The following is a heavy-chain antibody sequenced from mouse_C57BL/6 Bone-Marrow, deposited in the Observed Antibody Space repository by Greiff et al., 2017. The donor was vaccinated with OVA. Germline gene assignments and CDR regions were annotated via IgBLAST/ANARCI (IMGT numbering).Heavy chain of an antibody. J-gene: IGHJ1*03. CDR3: ARRSSYYDGSSYDWYFDV. CDR2: ISNGGGST. Sequence: EVQVVESGGGLVQPGGSLKLSCAASGFTFSDYYMYWVRQTPEKRLEWVAYISNGGGSTYYPDTVKGRFTISRDNAKNTLYLQMSRLKSEDTAMYYCARRSSYYDGSSYDWYFDVWGTGTTVTVSS. V-gene: IGHV5-12*01. D-gene: IGHD1-1*01. CDR1: GFTFSDYY.